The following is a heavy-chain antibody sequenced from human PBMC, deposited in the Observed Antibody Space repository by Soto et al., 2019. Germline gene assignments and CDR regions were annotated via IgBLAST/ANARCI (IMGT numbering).Heavy chain of an antibody. D-gene: IGHD5-12*01. CDR1: GFTFSNYG. Sequence: PGGSLRLSCAASGFTFSNYGIHWVRQAPGKGLEWVAVIWYDGSNKYYADSVKGRFTISRDNSKNTLYLQMNSLRAEDTAVYYCARFKDGYNFYFDYWGQGTLVTVSS. J-gene: IGHJ4*02. CDR3: ARFKDGYNFYFDY. V-gene: IGHV3-33*01. CDR2: IWYDGSNK.